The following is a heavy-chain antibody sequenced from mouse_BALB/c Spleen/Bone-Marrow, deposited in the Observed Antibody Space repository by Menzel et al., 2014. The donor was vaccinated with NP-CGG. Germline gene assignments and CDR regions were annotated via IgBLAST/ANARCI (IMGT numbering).Heavy chain of an antibody. CDR1: GYTFTDYN. V-gene: IGHV1S29*02. Sequence: EVQLVESGPELVKPGASVKISCKASGYTFTDYNMHWVKQSHGKRSEWIGYIYPYNGGTGYNQKFKSKATLTVDNSSSTAYMELRSLTSEDSAVYYCARSGRIYYGYVTYYWYFHVWGAGTTVTVSS. J-gene: IGHJ1*01. D-gene: IGHD2-2*01. CDR2: IYPYNGGT. CDR3: ARSGRIYYGYVTYYWYFHV.